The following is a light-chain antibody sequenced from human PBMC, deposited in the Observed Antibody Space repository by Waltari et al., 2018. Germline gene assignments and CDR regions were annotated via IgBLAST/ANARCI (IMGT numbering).Light chain of an antibody. CDR1: QSVSSH. V-gene: IGKV3-11*01. Sequence: EVVLTQSPATLSLSPGERANLSCRASQSVSSHLAWYQQKPGQGPRLLIYDASNRATGIPARFSGSGSGTDFTLTISSLEPEDFAVYYCQQRSNWPLTFGGGTKVEIK. CDR3: QQRSNWPLT. CDR2: DAS. J-gene: IGKJ4*01.